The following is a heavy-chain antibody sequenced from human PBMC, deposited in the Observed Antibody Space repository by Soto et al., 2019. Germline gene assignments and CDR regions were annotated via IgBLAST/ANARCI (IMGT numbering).Heavy chain of an antibody. V-gene: IGHV3-30*03. CDR3: AREVAAAGTGFLQH. Sequence: QVQLVESGGGVVQPGRSLRLLCEGSGFTFSRYGMHWVRQAPGMGLEWVAVVSHDGLAQYYGDSVKGRFTISRDNSQNTLYLQMNSLRVDDTAVYYCAREVAAAGTGFLQHWGQGTLVTVSS. J-gene: IGHJ1*01. D-gene: IGHD6-13*01. CDR2: VSHDGLAQ. CDR1: GFTFSRYG.